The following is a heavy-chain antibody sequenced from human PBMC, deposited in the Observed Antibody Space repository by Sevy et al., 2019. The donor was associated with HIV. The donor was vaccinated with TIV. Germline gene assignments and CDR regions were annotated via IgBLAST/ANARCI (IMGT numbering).Heavy chain of an antibody. D-gene: IGHD6-6*01. V-gene: IGHV3-7*03. CDR3: ARDSPPYTSTFSSSYV. J-gene: IGHJ4*02. Sequence: GGSLRLSCAASGFNFNDYWMNWVRQAPGKGLEWVANINQDGSAKYYVDSAKGRFTISRDNAKNSLYLQMNSLRADDTAVYYCARDSPPYTSTFSSSYVWGQGNLVTVSS. CDR1: GFNFNDYW. CDR2: INQDGSAK.